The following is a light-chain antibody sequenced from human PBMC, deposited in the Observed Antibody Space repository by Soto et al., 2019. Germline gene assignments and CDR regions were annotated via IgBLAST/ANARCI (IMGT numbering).Light chain of an antibody. CDR2: GTS. CDR1: QSVSSN. Sequence: EIVMTQSPATLSVSPGERATLSCRASQSVSSNLAWYQQKPGQAPRPLIYGTSTRATGIPDRFSGSGSGTEFTLTISSLQSEDFATYYCQQANSFPITFGQGTRLEI. V-gene: IGKV3-15*01. CDR3: QQANSFPIT. J-gene: IGKJ5*01.